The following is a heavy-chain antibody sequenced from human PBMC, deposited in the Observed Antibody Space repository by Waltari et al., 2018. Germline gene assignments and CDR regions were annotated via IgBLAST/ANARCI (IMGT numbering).Heavy chain of an antibody. D-gene: IGHD6-13*01. CDR2: TYYRSKWYN. CDR3: ARDRTYSSSWLGAFDI. CDR1: GDSVSSNSAA. V-gene: IGHV6-1*01. Sequence: QVQLQQSGPGLVKPSQTLSLTCALSGDSVSSNSAAWNWIRQSKSGGLEWLGRTYYRSKWYNDYAVSVKSRITINPDTSKNQFSLQLNSVTPEDTAVYYCARDRTYSSSWLGAFDIWGQGTMVTVSS. J-gene: IGHJ3*02.